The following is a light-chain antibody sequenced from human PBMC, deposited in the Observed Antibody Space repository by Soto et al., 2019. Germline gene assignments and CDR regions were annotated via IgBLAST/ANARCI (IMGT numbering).Light chain of an antibody. J-gene: IGKJ4*01. CDR1: QSVSSNF. Sequence: EIVLTQSPGTLSLSPGERATLSCRASQSVSSNFLAWYQEKLGQAPRLLIYGASKRATGIPDRFSGSGSGTDFTLTISRVAPEDFAVYYCQQRNNWPPVTFGGGTKVDIK. V-gene: IGKV3D-20*02. CDR2: GAS. CDR3: QQRNNWPPVT.